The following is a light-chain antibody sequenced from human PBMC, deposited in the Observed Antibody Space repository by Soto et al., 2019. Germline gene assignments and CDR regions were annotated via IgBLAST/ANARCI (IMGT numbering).Light chain of an antibody. CDR2: DTS. J-gene: IGKJ4*01. V-gene: IGKV3-11*01. CDR1: QSVGKY. CDR3: QQRSNWPLT. Sequence: EIVLTQSPATLSLSPGERATLSCRASQSVGKYLAWYQQKPGQPPRLLIYDTSNRATGIPARFSGSGSGTDFTLIISSLEPEDFPVYYCQQRSNWPLTFGGGTEVEIK.